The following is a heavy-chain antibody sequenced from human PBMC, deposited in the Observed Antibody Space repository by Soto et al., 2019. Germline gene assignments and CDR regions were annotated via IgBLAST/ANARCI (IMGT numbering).Heavy chain of an antibody. J-gene: IGHJ3*02. Sequence: QLQESGPGLVKPSETLSLTCTVAGASINSRDDYSAWIRQPPGKGLEWLGSIYHGGRTSYNPSLRSRLTISADTSRNHFSLKLLSVTAADTALFFCARHEGNTYGAPSGSFDIWGQGTRVTVS. CDR2: IYHGGRT. V-gene: IGHV4-39*01. CDR3: ARHEGNTYGAPSGSFDI. D-gene: IGHD3-10*01. CDR1: GASINSRDDY.